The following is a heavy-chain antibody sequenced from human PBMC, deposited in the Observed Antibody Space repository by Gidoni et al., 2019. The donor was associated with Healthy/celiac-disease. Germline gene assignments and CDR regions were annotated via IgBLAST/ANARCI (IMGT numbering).Heavy chain of an antibody. CDR2: IFSNDEK. V-gene: IGHV2-26*01. D-gene: IGHD6-13*01. Sequence: QVTLKESGPVMVKPTETLTLTCTVSGVSLSNARMGVSWLRQPPGKALEWLAHIFSNDEKSYITSLKSRLTISKDTSKSQVVLTMTNMDPVDTATYYCARMSYDPSSSWYPNWFDPWGQGTLVTVSS. CDR1: GVSLSNARMG. J-gene: IGHJ5*02. CDR3: ARMSYDPSSSWYPNWFDP.